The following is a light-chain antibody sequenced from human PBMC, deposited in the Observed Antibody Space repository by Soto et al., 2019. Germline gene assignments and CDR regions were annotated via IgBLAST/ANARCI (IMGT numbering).Light chain of an antibody. CDR3: LLYYVATWV. V-gene: IGLV7-43*01. Sequence: QAVVTQEPSLTVSPGGTFPLTFVSNTGAVTSGYYPNWFQQKPGQAPRPLIYSTSNKHSWTPARFSGSLLGGKAALTLSGAQPEDEAEYYCLLYYVATWVFGGGTKLTVL. J-gene: IGLJ3*02. CDR2: STS. CDR1: TGAVTSGYY.